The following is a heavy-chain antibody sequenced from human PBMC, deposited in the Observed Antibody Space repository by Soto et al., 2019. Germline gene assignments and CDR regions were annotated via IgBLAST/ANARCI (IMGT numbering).Heavy chain of an antibody. D-gene: IGHD1-20*01. V-gene: IGHV3-30*18. Sequence: GGSLRLSCAASGFTFSSSGMHWVRQAPGKGLEWEAVISYDGSNKFYADSVKGRFTISRDNFRNTLYLQMNSLRAEDTAVYYCAKEFHSWNYFDYWGQGTLVTVSS. CDR1: GFTFSSSG. CDR2: ISYDGSNK. J-gene: IGHJ4*02. CDR3: AKEFHSWNYFDY.